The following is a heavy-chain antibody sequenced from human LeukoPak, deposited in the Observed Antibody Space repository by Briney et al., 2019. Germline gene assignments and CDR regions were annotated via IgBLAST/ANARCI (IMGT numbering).Heavy chain of an antibody. D-gene: IGHD3-10*01. Sequence: GGSLRLSCSASGFTFSRYAMHWVRPAPGKGLEYVSAISSNGGSTYYADSVKGRFTISRDNSKNTLYLQMSSLRTEDTAVYYCVKDGSGSYYTYYFDYWGQGTLVTVSS. CDR2: ISSNGGST. J-gene: IGHJ4*02. CDR3: VKDGSGSYYTYYFDY. CDR1: GFTFSRYA. V-gene: IGHV3-64D*06.